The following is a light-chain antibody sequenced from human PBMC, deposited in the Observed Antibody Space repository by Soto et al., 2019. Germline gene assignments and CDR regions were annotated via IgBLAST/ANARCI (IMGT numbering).Light chain of an antibody. J-gene: IGKJ1*01. CDR3: VQTSHWPWT. V-gene: IGKV2-30*02. CDR1: EHLGHTDGHPY. CDR2: KVY. Sequence: AVLMKAPLSLPITLGQPASISCSSSEHLGHTDGHPYLTWFPRRTGQSPRSLLYKVYHWDSGVPDRFSGSGSGTDFTLTISRVEAGDVGVYYCVQTSHWPWTFGQGTKVDIK.